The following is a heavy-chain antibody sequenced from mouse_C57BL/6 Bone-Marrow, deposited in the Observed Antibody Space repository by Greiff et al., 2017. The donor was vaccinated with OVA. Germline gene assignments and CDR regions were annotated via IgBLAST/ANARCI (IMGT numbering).Heavy chain of an antibody. V-gene: IGHV1-81*01. D-gene: IGHD4-1*01. J-gene: IGHJ1*03. CDR1: GYTFTSYG. Sequence: VQLVESGAELARPGASVKLSCKASGYTFTSYGISWVKQRTGQGLEWIGEIYPRSGNTYYNEKFKGKATLTADKSSSTAYMELRSLTSEDSAVYFCAREGGGTDWYFDVWGTGTTVTVSS. CDR3: AREGGGTDWYFDV. CDR2: IYPRSGNT.